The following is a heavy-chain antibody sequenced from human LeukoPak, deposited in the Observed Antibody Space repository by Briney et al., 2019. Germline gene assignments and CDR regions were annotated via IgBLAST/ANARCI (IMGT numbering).Heavy chain of an antibody. CDR2: ITPIFDIA. CDR1: GGTFNSYA. D-gene: IGHD3-22*01. Sequence: GASVKVSCKASGGTFNSYAISWVRQAPGQGLEWMGRITPIFDIANYAQKFQGRVTITADKSTSTAYMELSSLRSEDTAVYYCANGRIHYYDSNNYYAQEPFDYLGQGTLVNGSS. J-gene: IGHJ4*02. CDR3: ANGRIHYYDSNNYYAQEPFDY. V-gene: IGHV1-69*04.